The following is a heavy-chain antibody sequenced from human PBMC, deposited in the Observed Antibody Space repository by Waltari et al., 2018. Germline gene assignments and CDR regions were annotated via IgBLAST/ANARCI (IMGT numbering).Heavy chain of an antibody. CDR1: GYTFTDYY. CDR3: LLQSSDY. D-gene: IGHD4-4*01. V-gene: IGHV1-69-2*01. J-gene: IGHJ4*02. Sequence: EVQLVQSGAEVKKPGATVKISCKVSGYTFTDYYMHWVQQAPGKGLEWMGLVDPEDGETIYAEKVQGRVTTTAYTSTDTAYMELNSLRAEDTAVYYCLLQSSDYWGQGTLVTVSS. CDR2: VDPEDGET.